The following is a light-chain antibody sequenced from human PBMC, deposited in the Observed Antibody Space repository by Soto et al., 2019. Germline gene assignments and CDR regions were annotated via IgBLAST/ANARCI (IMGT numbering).Light chain of an antibody. CDR2: AAS. CDR1: QSISSY. J-gene: IGKJ1*01. CDR3: QQSYSLPRT. Sequence: DIQMTQSPSPLSASVGDRVTITCRASQSISSYLNWYQQERGKAPKLLIYAASSLQSGVPSRFSGSGSGTDFTLTISSLQPEDFATYFCQQSYSLPRTFGQGTKVEIK. V-gene: IGKV1-39*01.